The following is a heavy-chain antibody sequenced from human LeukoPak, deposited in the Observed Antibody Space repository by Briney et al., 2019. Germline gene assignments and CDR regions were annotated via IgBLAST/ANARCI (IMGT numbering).Heavy chain of an antibody. D-gene: IGHD3-16*01. CDR3: ARGRYGGDFDY. CDR1: GFTFSTYW. J-gene: IGHJ4*02. V-gene: IGHV3-7*04. CDR2: IKQDGGEK. Sequence: PGVSLRLSCAASGFTFSTYWMTWVRQAPGKGLEWVANIKQDGGEKYYVDSVKGRFTISRDNAENSLYLQMNSLRAEDTAVYYCARGRYGGDFDYWGRGPLVTVSS.